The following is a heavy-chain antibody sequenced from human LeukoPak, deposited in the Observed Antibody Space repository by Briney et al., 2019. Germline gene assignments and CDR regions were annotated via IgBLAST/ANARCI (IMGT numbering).Heavy chain of an antibody. D-gene: IGHD2-8*01. J-gene: IGHJ4*02. CDR3: ATAYCTNGVCSDYFDY. V-gene: IGHV3-30*02. Sequence: QTGGSLRLSCAASGFTFSTYGMHWVRQAPGKGLEWVAFIRYDGRNKYYADSVKGRFTISRDNSKNTLCLQMNSLRAEDTAVYYCATAYCTNGVCSDYFDYWGQGTLVTVSS. CDR1: GFTFSTYG. CDR2: IRYDGRNK.